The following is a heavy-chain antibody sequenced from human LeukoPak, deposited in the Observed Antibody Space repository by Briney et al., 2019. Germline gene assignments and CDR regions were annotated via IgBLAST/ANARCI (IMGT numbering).Heavy chain of an antibody. CDR1: GYSFTTYY. J-gene: IGHJ6*02. CDR2: INPTGGST. CDR3: ARERYCSGGNCFVTYYYGMDV. V-gene: IGHV1-46*01. Sequence: ASVKVSCKASGYSFTTYYMHWVRQAPGQGLEWMGLINPTGGSTNYAQKFEGRVTMTRDTSTSTVYMELSSLRSEDTAMYYCARERYCSGGNCFVTYYYGMDVWGQGTTVTVSS. D-gene: IGHD2-15*01.